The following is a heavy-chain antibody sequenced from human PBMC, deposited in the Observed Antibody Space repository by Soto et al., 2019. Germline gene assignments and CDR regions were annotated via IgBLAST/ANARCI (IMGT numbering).Heavy chain of an antibody. CDR1: GFTFSSYS. CDR3: ARYGELSLSYYYGMDV. CDR2: ISSSSSYI. J-gene: IGHJ6*02. D-gene: IGHD3-16*02. V-gene: IGHV3-21*01. Sequence: KPGGSLRLSCAASGFTFSSYSMNWVRQAPGKGLEWVSSISSSSSYIYYADSVKGRFTISRDNAKNSLYLQMNSLRAEDTAVYYCARYGELSLSYYYGMDVWGQGTTVTVSS.